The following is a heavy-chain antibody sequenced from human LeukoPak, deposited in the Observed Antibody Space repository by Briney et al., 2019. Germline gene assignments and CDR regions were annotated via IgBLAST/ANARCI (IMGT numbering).Heavy chain of an antibody. CDR3: ARGKGRYCSSTICLNWFDP. V-gene: IGHV4-34*01. Sequence: PSETLSLTCAVYGRSFSGYYWSWIRQPPGKGLEWSGEINHSGSTNYNTSLKSRVTISVDTSKNQFSLKLSSVTAADTAVYYCARGKGRYCSSTICLNWFDPWGQGTLVTVSS. CDR2: INHSGST. J-gene: IGHJ5*02. D-gene: IGHD2-2*01. CDR1: GRSFSGYY.